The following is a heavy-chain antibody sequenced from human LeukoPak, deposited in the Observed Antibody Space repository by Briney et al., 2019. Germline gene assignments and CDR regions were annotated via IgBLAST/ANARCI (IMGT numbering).Heavy chain of an antibody. J-gene: IGHJ3*02. CDR1: GFTFDDYA. V-gene: IGHV3-9*03. CDR3: AGRRGSSWSSYAFDM. CDR2: ISWNSGSI. D-gene: IGHD6-13*01. Sequence: GGSLRLSCAASGFTFDDYAMHWVRQAPGKGLEWVSGISWNSGSIGYADSVKGRFTISRDNAKNSLYLQLNSLRAEDMALYYCAGRRGSSWSSYAFDMWGQGTMVTVSS.